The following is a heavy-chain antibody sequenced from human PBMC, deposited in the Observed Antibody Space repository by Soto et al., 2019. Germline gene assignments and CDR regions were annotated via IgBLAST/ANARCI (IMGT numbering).Heavy chain of an antibody. D-gene: IGHD4-17*01. J-gene: IGHJ2*01. CDR3: ARATTVTTVADRYWYFDL. Sequence: EVQLVESGGGLVQPGGSLRLSCAASGFTFISYSITWVRQAPGKGLEWVSYISSGSSTIYYADSVRGRFTISRDNAKNSLYLQMNSLRAEDTAVYYCARATTVTTVADRYWYFDLWGRGTLVTVSS. CDR1: GFTFISYS. CDR2: ISSGSSTI. V-gene: IGHV3-48*01.